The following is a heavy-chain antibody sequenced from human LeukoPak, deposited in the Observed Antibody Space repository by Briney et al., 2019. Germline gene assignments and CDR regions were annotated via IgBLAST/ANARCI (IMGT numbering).Heavy chain of an antibody. Sequence: GGSLRLSCAASGFTVSNQYMSWVRQAPGKGLEWVSIIYSGGSTYYADSVKGRFTISRDNSKNTLYLQMNSLRAEDTAVYYCARVPAASPYGMDVWGQGTTVTVSS. J-gene: IGHJ6*02. CDR1: GFTVSNQY. CDR3: ARVPAASPYGMDV. D-gene: IGHD2-2*01. CDR2: IYSGGST. V-gene: IGHV3-53*05.